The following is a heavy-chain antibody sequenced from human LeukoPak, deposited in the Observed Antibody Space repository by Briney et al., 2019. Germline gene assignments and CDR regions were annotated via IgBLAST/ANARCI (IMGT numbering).Heavy chain of an antibody. J-gene: IGHJ4*02. D-gene: IGHD6-13*01. CDR2: IYTSGST. V-gene: IGHV4-61*02. CDR3: ARRGPDYSSSWSALDY. CDR1: GGSISSGSYY. Sequence: SETLSLTCTVSGGSISSGSYYWSWIRQPAGKGLEWIGRIYTSGSTNYNPSLKSRVTISVDTSKNQFSPKLSSVTAADTAVYYCARRGPDYSSSWSALDYWGQGTLVTVSS.